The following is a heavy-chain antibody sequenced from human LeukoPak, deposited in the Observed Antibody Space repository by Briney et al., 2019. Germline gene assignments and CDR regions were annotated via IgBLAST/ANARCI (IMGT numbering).Heavy chain of an antibody. CDR3: ARDLAYSSSSAGWFDP. D-gene: IGHD6-6*01. CDR2: IYYSGST. Sequence: SETLSLTCTVSGGSISSSTYYWGWIRQPPGKGLEWIGYIYYSGSTNYNPSLKSRVTISVDTSKNQFSLKLSSVTAADTAVYYCARDLAYSSSSAGWFDPWGQGTLVTVSS. J-gene: IGHJ5*02. V-gene: IGHV4-61*01. CDR1: GGSISSSTYY.